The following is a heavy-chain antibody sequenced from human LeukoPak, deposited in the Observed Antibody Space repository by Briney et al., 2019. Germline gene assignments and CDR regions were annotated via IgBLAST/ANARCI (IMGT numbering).Heavy chain of an antibody. CDR3: ARHPLRGGFDY. V-gene: IGHV4-4*07. CDR2: IYTSGST. Sequence: SETLSLTCTVSGNSISSYYWSWIRQPAGKGLEWIGRIYTSGSTNYNPSLKSRVTMSVDTSKNQFSLKLNSVTAADTAVYYCARHPLRGGFDYWGQGTLVTVSS. CDR1: GNSISSYY. J-gene: IGHJ4*02.